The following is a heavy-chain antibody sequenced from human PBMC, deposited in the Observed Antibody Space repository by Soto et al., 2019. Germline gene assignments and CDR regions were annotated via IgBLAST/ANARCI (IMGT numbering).Heavy chain of an antibody. CDR2: IDPGDTYA. V-gene: IGHV5-10-1*01. CDR1: GYTFTTFW. J-gene: IGHJ5*02. CDR3: ARIYCTTTTCDSWFDP. Sequence: GESLKISCTGFGYTFTTFWISWVRQMPGKGLEWMGRIDPGDTYATYSPAFQVHVTISADTATSTAYLQWSNLKASDTAMYFCARIYCTTTTCDSWFDPWGQGTLVTV. D-gene: IGHD2-2*01.